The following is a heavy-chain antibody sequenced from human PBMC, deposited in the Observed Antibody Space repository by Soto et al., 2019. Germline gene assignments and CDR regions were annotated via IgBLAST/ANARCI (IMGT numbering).Heavy chain of an antibody. D-gene: IGHD3-10*01. CDR3: ARVDPSLWFGEYDAFDI. V-gene: IGHV3-23*01. Sequence: PGGSLRLSCAASGFTFSSYAMSWVRQAPGKGLEWVSVISGSDDSTYYADSVKGRFTISRDNAKNTLYLQMNSLRAEDTAVYYCARVDPSLWFGEYDAFDIWGQGTMVTVSS. CDR1: GFTFSSYA. J-gene: IGHJ3*02. CDR2: ISGSDDST.